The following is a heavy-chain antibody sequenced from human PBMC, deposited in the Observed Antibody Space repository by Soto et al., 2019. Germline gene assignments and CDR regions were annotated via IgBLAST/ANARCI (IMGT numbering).Heavy chain of an antibody. D-gene: IGHD6-6*01. CDR1: GFTFSSYA. J-gene: IGHJ4*02. CDR3: AKRSSSSTFDY. Sequence: EVQLLESGGGLVQPGESLRLSCAASGFTFSSYAMSWVRQAPGKGLEWVSVISGSDDRTYYADSVKGRFTISRDNSKNTLYLQMNSLRAGDTAVYYCAKRSSSSTFDYWGQGTLVTVSS. V-gene: IGHV3-23*01. CDR2: ISGSDDRT.